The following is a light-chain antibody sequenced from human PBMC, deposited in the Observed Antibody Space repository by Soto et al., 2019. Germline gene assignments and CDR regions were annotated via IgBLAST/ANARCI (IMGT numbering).Light chain of an antibody. CDR2: GAS. V-gene: IGKV3-20*01. CDR3: QQYATSPALT. J-gene: IGKJ4*01. Sequence: EIVLTQSPGTLSLSPGERATLSCRASQSVRSSYLAWYQQKPGQAPRLLIYGASSRVTGIPDRFSGSGSGTDFTLTISRLEPEDFAVYYCQQYATSPALTLGGGTKVEIK. CDR1: QSVRSSY.